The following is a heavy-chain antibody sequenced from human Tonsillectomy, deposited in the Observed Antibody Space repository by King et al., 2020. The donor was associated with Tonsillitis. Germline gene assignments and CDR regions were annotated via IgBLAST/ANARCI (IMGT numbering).Heavy chain of an antibody. D-gene: IGHD2-21*01. CDR1: GFTFSNYW. CDR2: IKKDGSEK. J-gene: IGHJ4*02. CDR3: ARHGSYCFDF. V-gene: IGHV3-7*03. Sequence: GQLVQSGGGLVQPGGSLRLSCAASGFTFSNYWMGWVRQAPGKGLEWLANIKKDGSEKYYVDSVKGRFTISRDSGRTSLSLQMNSMRAEDTAVYYCARHGSYCFDFWGQGTLVTVST.